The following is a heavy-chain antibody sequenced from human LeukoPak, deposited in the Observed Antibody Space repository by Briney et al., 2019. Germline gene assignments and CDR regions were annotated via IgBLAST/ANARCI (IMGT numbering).Heavy chain of an antibody. CDR2: INHSGST. CDR3: ARVSGSYYDSAFDI. CDR1: GGSFSGYY. D-gene: IGHD1-26*01. J-gene: IGHJ3*02. V-gene: IGHV4-34*01. Sequence: SETLSLTCAVYGGSFSGYYWSWIRQPPGKGLEWIGEINHSGSTNYNPSLKSRVTISVDTSKNQFSLKLSSVTAADTAVYYCARVSGSYYDSAFDIWGQGTMVTVSS.